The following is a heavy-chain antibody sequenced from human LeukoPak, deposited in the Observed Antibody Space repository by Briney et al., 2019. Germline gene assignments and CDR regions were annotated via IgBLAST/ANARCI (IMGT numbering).Heavy chain of an antibody. D-gene: IGHD3-10*01. CDR3: AKDLAFGITLRRGSNSHKGY. CDR2: ISLNSVTI. CDR1: GFTFDDYA. V-gene: IGHV3-9*01. J-gene: IGHJ4*02. Sequence: GGSLRLSCAASGFTFDDYAMHWVRQAPGKGLEWVSVISLNSVTIVYADSVKGRFTISRENAKNSLYLQMNSLRAEDTALYYCAKDLAFGITLRRGSNSHKGYWGQGTLVTVSS.